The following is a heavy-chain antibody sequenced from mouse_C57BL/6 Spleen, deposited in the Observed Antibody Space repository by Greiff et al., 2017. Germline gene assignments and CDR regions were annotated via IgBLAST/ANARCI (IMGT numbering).Heavy chain of an antibody. CDR1: GYTFTNYW. D-gene: IGHD2-3*01. V-gene: IGHV1-63*01. J-gene: IGHJ4*01. Sequence: VKLMESGAELVRPGTSVKMSCKASGYTFTNYWIGWAKQRPGHGLEWIGDIYPGGGYTNYNEKFKGKATLTADKSSSTAYMQFSSLTSEDSAIYYCARRGDGYYYAMDYWGQGTSVTVSS. CDR2: IYPGGGYT. CDR3: ARRGDGYYYAMDY.